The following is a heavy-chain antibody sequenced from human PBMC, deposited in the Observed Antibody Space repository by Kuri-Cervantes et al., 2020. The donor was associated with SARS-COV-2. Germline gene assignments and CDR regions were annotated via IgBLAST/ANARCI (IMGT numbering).Heavy chain of an antibody. CDR2: ISYDGSNK. D-gene: IGHD6-13*01. V-gene: IGHV3-30*07. CDR1: GFTFSSYA. J-gene: IGHJ4*02. CDR3: AKGIAAAGTFVVDY. Sequence: GESLKISCAASGFTFSSYAMHWVRQAPGKGLEWVAVISYDGSNKYYADSVKGRFTISRDNAKNSLYLQMNSLRAEDTAVYYCAKGIAAAGTFVVDYWGQGTLVTVSS.